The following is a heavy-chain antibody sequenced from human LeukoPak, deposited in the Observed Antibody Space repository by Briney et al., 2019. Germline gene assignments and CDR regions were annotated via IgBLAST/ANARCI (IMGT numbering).Heavy chain of an antibody. D-gene: IGHD2-21*01. J-gene: IGHJ6*03. Sequence: GGSLRLSCAASGFTFSSYAMSRVRQAPGKGLEWVSAISGSGGSTYYADSVKGRFTISRDNSKNTLYLQMNSLRAEDTAVYYCAKAGVKQRYYYYYMDVWGKGTTVTVSS. V-gene: IGHV3-23*01. CDR3: AKAGVKQRYYYYYMDV. CDR2: ISGSGGST. CDR1: GFTFSSYA.